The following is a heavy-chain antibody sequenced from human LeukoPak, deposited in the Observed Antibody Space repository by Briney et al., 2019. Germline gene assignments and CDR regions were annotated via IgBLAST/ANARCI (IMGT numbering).Heavy chain of an antibody. CDR3: ATYRQVLLPFES. CDR2: IKQDGSEK. V-gene: IGHV3-7*03. Sequence: GGSLRLSCAASGFTFSSYWMSWVRQAPGKGQEWVANIKQDGSEKYYVDSVKGRFTISRDNAKNSLYLQMNSLRDEDTAIYYCATYRQVLLPFESWGQGTLVTVSS. J-gene: IGHJ4*02. D-gene: IGHD2-8*02. CDR1: GFTFSSYW.